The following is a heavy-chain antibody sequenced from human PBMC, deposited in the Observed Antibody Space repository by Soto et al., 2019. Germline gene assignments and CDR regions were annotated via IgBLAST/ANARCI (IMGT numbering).Heavy chain of an antibody. CDR1: GDSISNSRFY. CDR3: ARVPNPFRLKIGYEDAYDF. D-gene: IGHD5-12*01. J-gene: IGHJ3*01. V-gene: IGHV4-39*01. CDR2: IYHTGNA. Sequence: SETLSLTCSVSGDSISNSRFYWAWIRQPPGEGLEWIGSIYHTGNAYYNPSLKSRVTIFVDTSKNQFSLKLTSVTAADTAVYYCARVPNPFRLKIGYEDAYDFWGQGTMVTVSS.